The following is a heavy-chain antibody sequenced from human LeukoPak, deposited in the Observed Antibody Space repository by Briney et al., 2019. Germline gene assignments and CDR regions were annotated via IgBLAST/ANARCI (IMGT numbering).Heavy chain of an antibody. CDR3: ARIVGTTPQFDF. V-gene: IGHV3-7*01. Sequence: PGGSLRLSCAASGFTFSSYWMTWVRQAPGKGLEWVANIKEDGSEKYYTDSMKGRFTISRDNAKNSLYLQMNSLRAEDAAVYYCARIVGTTPQFDFWGQGTLVTVSS. CDR1: GFTFSSYW. J-gene: IGHJ4*02. D-gene: IGHD1-26*01. CDR2: IKEDGSEK.